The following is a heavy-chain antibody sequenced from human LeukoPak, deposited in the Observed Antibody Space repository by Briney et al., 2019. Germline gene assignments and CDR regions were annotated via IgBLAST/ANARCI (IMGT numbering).Heavy chain of an antibody. D-gene: IGHD3-9*01. CDR1: GGSFSGYY. J-gene: IGHJ5*02. Sequence: PSETLSLTCAVYGGSFSGYYWSWIRQPPGKGLEWIGEINHSGGTNYNPSLKSRVTISVDTSKNQFSLKLSSVTAADTAVYYCARKENDINWFDPWGQGTLVTVSS. CDR3: ARKENDINWFDP. V-gene: IGHV4-34*01. CDR2: INHSGGT.